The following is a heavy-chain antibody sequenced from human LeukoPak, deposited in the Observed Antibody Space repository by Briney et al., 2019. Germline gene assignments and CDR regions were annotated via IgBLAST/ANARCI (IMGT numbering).Heavy chain of an antibody. V-gene: IGHV4-34*01. J-gene: IGHJ4*02. Sequence: PSETLSLTCAVYGGSFSGYYWSWIRQPPGKGLEWIGEINHSGSTNYNPSLKSRVTISVDTSKNQFSLKLSSVTAADTAVYYCARENYWGTFDYWGQGTLVTVSS. CDR1: GGSFSGYY. CDR3: ARENYWGTFDY. D-gene: IGHD1-1*01. CDR2: INHSGST.